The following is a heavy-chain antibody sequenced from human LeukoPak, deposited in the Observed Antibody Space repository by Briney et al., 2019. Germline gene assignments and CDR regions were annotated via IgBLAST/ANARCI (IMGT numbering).Heavy chain of an antibody. V-gene: IGHV4-31*03. CDR3: ARGYPYGYYYYYGMDV. J-gene: IGHJ6*04. D-gene: IGHD4-17*01. CDR1: GGSISSGGYY. Sequence: SETLSLTCNVSGGSISSGGYYWIWIRQHPGKGLEWIGYIFYGGSTYYNPSLKSRVTISVDTSKNQFSLRLSSVTAADTAVYYCARGYPYGYYYYYGMDVWGKGTTVTVSS. CDR2: IFYGGST.